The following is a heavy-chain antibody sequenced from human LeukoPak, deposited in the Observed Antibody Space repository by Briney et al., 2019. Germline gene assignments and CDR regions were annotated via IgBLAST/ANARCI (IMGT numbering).Heavy chain of an antibody. V-gene: IGHV3-53*01. J-gene: IGHJ6*02. CDR1: GFTVNSKY. D-gene: IGHD3-10*01. CDR2: IYGGGNT. CDR3: ARGLVGGGYGTDV. Sequence: GGSLRLSCAASGFTVNSKYMSWVRQAPGKGLEWVSVIYGGGNTYYADSVKGRFTISRDTSKNALYLQMNSLRAEDTAVYYCARGLVGGGYGTDVWGQGTTVIVSS.